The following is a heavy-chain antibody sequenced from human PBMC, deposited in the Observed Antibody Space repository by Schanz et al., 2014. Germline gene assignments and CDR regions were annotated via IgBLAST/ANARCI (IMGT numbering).Heavy chain of an antibody. CDR2: IWNNGVTK. CDR3: ARPRFDYGEVDY. V-gene: IGHV3-33*01. CDR1: GFSLNTYG. J-gene: IGHJ4*02. D-gene: IGHD4-17*01. Sequence: QARLMESGGGVVQPGTSLILSCSVSGFSLNTYGIHWFRQPAGKGLEWVAVIWNNGVTKYYADSVRGRFTISRDRFQNTLYLRVSSLRAEDTAVYYCARPRFDYGEVDYWGQGTLVTVSS.